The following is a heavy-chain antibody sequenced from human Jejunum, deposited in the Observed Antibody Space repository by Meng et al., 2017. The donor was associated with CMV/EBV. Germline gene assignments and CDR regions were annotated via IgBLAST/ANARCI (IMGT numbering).Heavy chain of an antibody. D-gene: IGHD1/OR15-1a*01. Sequence: KAAGYTVTDHVHHWGRQAPGQWLEGRGGMNPNSGGTRHAPKSQGKVTMTRDTSINTAYIEFSGLTSADTAGYYCARVVMAEQQLDYWGQGTLVTVSS. CDR2: MNPNSGGT. J-gene: IGHJ4*02. V-gene: IGHV1-2*02. CDR1: GYTVTDHV. CDR3: ARVVMAEQQLDY.